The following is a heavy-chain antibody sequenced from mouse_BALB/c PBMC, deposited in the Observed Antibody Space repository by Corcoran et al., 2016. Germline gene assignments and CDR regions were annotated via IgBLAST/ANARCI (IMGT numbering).Heavy chain of an antibody. Sequence: DVQLQESGPGLVKPSQSLSLTCSVTGYSITSGYYWNWIRQFPGNKLEWMGYISYDGSNNYNPSLKNRISITRDTSKNQFFLKLNSVTTEDTATYYCARGIYDYDGFAYWGQGTLVTVSA. D-gene: IGHD2-4*01. CDR2: ISYDGSN. CDR3: ARGIYDYDGFAY. V-gene: IGHV3-6*02. CDR1: GYSITSGYY. J-gene: IGHJ3*01.